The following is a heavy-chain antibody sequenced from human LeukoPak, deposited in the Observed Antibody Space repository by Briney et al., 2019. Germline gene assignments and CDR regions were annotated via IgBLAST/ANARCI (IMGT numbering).Heavy chain of an antibody. D-gene: IGHD5-12*01. CDR2: ISGGGGVT. CDR3: AKEPRVATIEIFDY. V-gene: IGHV3-23*01. J-gene: IGHJ4*02. Sequence: GVSLRLSCAASGFTFSSYAMSWVRQAPGKGLEWVSSISGGGGVTYYADFVKGRFTISRDNSKNTVYLQMNSLRAEDTAVYYCAKEPRVATIEIFDYWGQGTLVTVSS. CDR1: GFTFSSYA.